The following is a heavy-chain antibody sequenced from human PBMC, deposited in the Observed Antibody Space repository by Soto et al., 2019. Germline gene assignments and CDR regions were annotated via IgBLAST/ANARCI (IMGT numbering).Heavy chain of an antibody. CDR2: VYYSGIT. Sequence: SETLSLTCSFSGDSIGVYYWSWIRQPPGKELQWIGYVYYSGITDYNPSLKSRVSISVDTSKNQFSLKLSSVTAADTAVYYCARHKLGVDGFDIWGQGTMVTVSS. CDR1: GDSIGVYY. CDR3: ARHKLGVDGFDI. D-gene: IGHD7-27*01. V-gene: IGHV4-59*08. J-gene: IGHJ3*02.